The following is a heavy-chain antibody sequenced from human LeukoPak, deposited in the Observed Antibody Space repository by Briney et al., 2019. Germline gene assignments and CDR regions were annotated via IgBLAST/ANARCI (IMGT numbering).Heavy chain of an antibody. CDR3: ARGDSSSWYVYGSSWFDP. CDR1: GFTFSSYA. D-gene: IGHD6-13*01. CDR2: ISSNGGST. Sequence: PGGSLRLSCSASGFTFSSYAMHWVRQAPGKGLEYVSAISSNGGSTYYADSVKGRFTISRDNSKNTLYLQMSSLRAEDTAVYYCARGDSSSWYVYGSSWFDPWGQGTLVTVSS. V-gene: IGHV3-64D*06. J-gene: IGHJ5*02.